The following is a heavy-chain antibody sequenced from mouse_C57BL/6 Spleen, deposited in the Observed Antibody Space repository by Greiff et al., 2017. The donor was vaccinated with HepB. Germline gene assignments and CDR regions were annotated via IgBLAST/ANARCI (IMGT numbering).Heavy chain of an antibody. J-gene: IGHJ3*01. CDR2: INSDGGST. CDR1: EYEFPSHD. V-gene: IGHV5-2*03. D-gene: IGHD2-3*01. Sequence: DVKLVESGGGLVQPGESLKLSCESNEYEFPSHDMSWVRKTPEKRLELVAAINSDGGSTYYPDTMERRFIISRDNTKKTLYLQMSSLRSEDTALYYCARRDYDGNLFAYWGQGTLVTVSA. CDR3: ARRDYDGNLFAY.